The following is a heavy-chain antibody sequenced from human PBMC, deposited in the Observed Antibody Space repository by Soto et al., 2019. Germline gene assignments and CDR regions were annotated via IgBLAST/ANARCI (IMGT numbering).Heavy chain of an antibody. CDR3: SREMDTIGGLDY. CDR2: IYHSGST. D-gene: IGHD5-18*01. Sequence: QLQLQESGSGLVKPSQTLSLTCAVSGGSISSGGYSWSWIRQPPGKGLEWIGYIYHSGSTYYNPSLKSRITISVDRTKNQFYLKLSSVTAADTAVYYCSREMDTIGGLDYWGQGTLVTVSS. CDR1: GGSISSGGYS. J-gene: IGHJ4*02. V-gene: IGHV4-30-2*01.